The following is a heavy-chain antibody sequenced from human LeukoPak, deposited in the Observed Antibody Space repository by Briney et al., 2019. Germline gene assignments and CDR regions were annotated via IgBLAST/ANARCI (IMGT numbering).Heavy chain of an antibody. J-gene: IGHJ3*02. V-gene: IGHV3-9*01. Sequence: QAGGSLRLSCAASGFTFDDYAMHWVRQAPGKGLEWVSGISWNSGSIGYADSVKGRFTISRDNAKNSLYLQMNSLRAEDTALYYCARRYYDSSGSPGAFDIWGQGTMVTVSS. CDR2: ISWNSGSI. CDR1: GFTFDDYA. D-gene: IGHD3-22*01. CDR3: ARRYYDSSGSPGAFDI.